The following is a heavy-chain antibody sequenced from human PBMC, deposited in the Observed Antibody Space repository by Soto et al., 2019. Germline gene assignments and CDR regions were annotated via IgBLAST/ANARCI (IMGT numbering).Heavy chain of an antibody. CDR2: IWYDGSNK. V-gene: IGHV3-33*01. CDR1: GFSFSTYG. J-gene: IGHJ4*02. Sequence: QVQLVESGGGVVQSGGSLRLSCAASGFSFSTYGMHWVRQAPGKGLAWVAVIWYDGSNKYYGDSVKGRFSISRDNSKNTLYLQMNSLRAEDTAVYYCARDGPHWGKDLSDYWGQGTLVTVSS. D-gene: IGHD7-27*01. CDR3: ARDGPHWGKDLSDY.